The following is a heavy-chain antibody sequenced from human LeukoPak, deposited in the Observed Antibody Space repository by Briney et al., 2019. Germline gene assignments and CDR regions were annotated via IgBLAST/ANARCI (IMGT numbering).Heavy chain of an antibody. CDR1: GDSITSSSYY. J-gene: IGHJ4*02. CDR3: ARNADGSGNLLPFYFDY. V-gene: IGHV4-39*07. Sequence: SETLSLTCTVSGDSITSSSYYWGWIRQPPGKGLEWIGTMYYTGTIYYNPSLKSRVTISVDTSKNQFSLSLSSVTAADTAVYYCARNADGSGNLLPFYFDYWGPGTLVTVSS. CDR2: MYYTGTI. D-gene: IGHD3-10*01.